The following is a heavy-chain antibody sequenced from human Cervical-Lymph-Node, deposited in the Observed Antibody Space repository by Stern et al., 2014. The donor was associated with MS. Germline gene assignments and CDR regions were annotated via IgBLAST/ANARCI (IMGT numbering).Heavy chain of an antibody. D-gene: IGHD2-15*01. J-gene: IGHJ4*02. Sequence: QVQLVQSGAEVKKPGSSVRVSCTASGGSFSTYAISWVRQATGQGLEWMGGIIPMFGTATYAQEFQGRVTIAADESTSTAYMELSTLRSDDTAIYFCASLVHCTSTYCSRDAYWGQGTLVTVSS. CDR1: GGSFSTYA. V-gene: IGHV1-69*01. CDR2: IIPMFGTA. CDR3: ASLVHCTSTYCSRDAY.